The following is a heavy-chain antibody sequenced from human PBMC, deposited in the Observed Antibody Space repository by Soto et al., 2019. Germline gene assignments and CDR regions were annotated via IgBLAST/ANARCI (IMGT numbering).Heavy chain of an antibody. CDR2: INVGNGNT. V-gene: IGHV1-3*01. Sequence: ASVKVSCKASGYTYISYSMHWVRQAPGQRLEWMRRINVGNGNTKYSQNFQGRVTINQDTSASTAYMELSSLTSEDTAVYYCAREKWGSGSRWLDPWGQGTLVTVSS. J-gene: IGHJ5*02. D-gene: IGHD6-19*01. CDR1: GYTYISYS. CDR3: AREKWGSGSRWLDP.